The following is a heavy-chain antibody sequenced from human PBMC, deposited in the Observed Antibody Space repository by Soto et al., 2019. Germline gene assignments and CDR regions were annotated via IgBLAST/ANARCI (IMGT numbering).Heavy chain of an antibody. CDR3: TKSVPSWGYYDTSGAGGDV. CDR1: GGSISSGYY. CDR2: IYYSGST. Sequence: PSETLSLTCTVSGGSISSGYYWTWIRQHPGKGLEWIGYIYYSGSTLYNPSLKGRAAISVDTSKNQFSLNLTSVTAADTAVYYCTKSVPSWGYYDTSGAGGDVWGQGTTVTVSS. D-gene: IGHD3-22*01. V-gene: IGHV4-31*03. J-gene: IGHJ6*02.